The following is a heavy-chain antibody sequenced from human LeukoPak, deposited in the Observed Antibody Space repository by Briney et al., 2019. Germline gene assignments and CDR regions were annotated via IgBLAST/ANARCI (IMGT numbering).Heavy chain of an antibody. CDR2: IYYSGST. CDR3: ARDQRSGAFDI. J-gene: IGHJ3*02. CDR1: GGSISSYY. D-gene: IGHD5-24*01. Sequence: SETLSLTCTVSGGSISSYYWSWIRQPPGKGLEWIGYIYYSGSTNYNPSLKSRVTISVDTSKNQFSLKLSSVTAEDTAVYYCARDQRSGAFDIWGQGTMVTVSS. V-gene: IGHV4-59*01.